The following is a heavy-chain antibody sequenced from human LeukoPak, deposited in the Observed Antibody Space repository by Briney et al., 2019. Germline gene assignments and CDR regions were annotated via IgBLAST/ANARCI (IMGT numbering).Heavy chain of an antibody. CDR3: ARGSGYSYGRFDY. CDR1: GYTFTSYA. Sequence: GASVKVSCKASGYTFTSYAMHWVRQAPGQRLEWMGWINAGNGNTKYSQKFQGRVTITRDTSASTAYMELSSLRSEDTAVYYCARGSGYSYGRFDYWGQGTLVTVSS. D-gene: IGHD5-18*01. CDR2: INAGNGNT. V-gene: IGHV1-3*01. J-gene: IGHJ4*02.